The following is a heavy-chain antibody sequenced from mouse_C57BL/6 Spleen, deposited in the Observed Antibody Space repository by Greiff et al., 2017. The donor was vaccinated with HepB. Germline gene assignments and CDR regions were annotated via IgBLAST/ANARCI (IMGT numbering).Heavy chain of an antibody. D-gene: IGHD2-4*01. J-gene: IGHJ2*01. CDR2: IDPSDSYT. CDR3: ARRNDYDSYFDY. CDR1: GYTFTSYW. V-gene: IGHV1-69*01. Sequence: VQLQQPGAELVMPGASVKLSCKASGYTFTSYWMHWVKQRPGQGLEWIGEIDPSDSYTNYNQKFKGKSTLTVDKSSSTAYMQLSSLTSEDSAVYYCARRNDYDSYFDYWGQGTTLTVSS.